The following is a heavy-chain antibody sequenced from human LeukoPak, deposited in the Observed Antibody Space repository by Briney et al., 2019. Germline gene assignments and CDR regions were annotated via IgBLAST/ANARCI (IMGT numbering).Heavy chain of an antibody. CDR1: GGSFSGYY. Sequence: SETLSLTCAVYGGSFSGYYWSWIRQPPGKGLEWIGEINHSGSTNYNPPLKSRVTISVDTSKNQFSLKLSSVTAADTAVYYCARGPYELELRAWGQGTLVTVSS. D-gene: IGHD1-7*01. CDR3: ARGPYELELRA. J-gene: IGHJ4*02. CDR2: INHSGST. V-gene: IGHV4-34*01.